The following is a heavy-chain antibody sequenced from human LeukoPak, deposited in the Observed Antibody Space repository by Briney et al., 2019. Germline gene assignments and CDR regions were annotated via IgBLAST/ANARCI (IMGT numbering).Heavy chain of an antibody. Sequence: GGSLRLSCEGSGFVFSIYAIHWIRQSPGRGLEWVAVIASDGSYTDYVHSLKDRFTISRDNSKNTVYLDVTSLTPEDAAVYYCAREGTYSDYWSGYFEYWGQGTRVIVSS. J-gene: IGHJ4*02. CDR3: AREGTYSDYWSGYFEY. CDR1: GFVFSIYA. V-gene: IGHV3-30*04. D-gene: IGHD3-3*01. CDR2: IASDGSYT.